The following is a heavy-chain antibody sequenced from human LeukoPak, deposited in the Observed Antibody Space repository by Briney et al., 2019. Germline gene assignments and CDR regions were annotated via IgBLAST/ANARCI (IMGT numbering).Heavy chain of an antibody. V-gene: IGHV4-34*01. Sequence: SETLSLTCAVYGGSFSGYYWSWMRQPPGKGLEWIGENNHSGSTNYNPSLKSRVTISVDTSKNQFSLKLSSVTAADTAVYYCARLYCSSTSCYGWFDPWGQGTLVTVSS. CDR1: GGSFSGYY. D-gene: IGHD2-2*01. CDR2: NNHSGST. CDR3: ARLYCSSTSCYGWFDP. J-gene: IGHJ5*02.